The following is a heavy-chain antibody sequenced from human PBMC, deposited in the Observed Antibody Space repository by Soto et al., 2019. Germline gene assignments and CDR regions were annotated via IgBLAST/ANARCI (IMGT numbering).Heavy chain of an antibody. J-gene: IGHJ6*02. CDR1: GYTFTNYG. Sequence: ASVKVSCKASGYTFTNYGISWVRQAPGQGLEWVGWISTYNGHTTSAQKLQGGVTMTTDTSTSTVYMELRTLRSDDTAVYYCARDWGQQWLAYGMDVWGQGTTVTVSS. V-gene: IGHV1-18*01. D-gene: IGHD6-19*01. CDR2: ISTYNGHT. CDR3: ARDWGQQWLAYGMDV.